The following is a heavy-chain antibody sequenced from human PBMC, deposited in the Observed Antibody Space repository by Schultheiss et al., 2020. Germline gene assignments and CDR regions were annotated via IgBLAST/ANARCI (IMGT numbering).Heavy chain of an antibody. CDR2: INHSGST. J-gene: IGHJ4*02. D-gene: IGHD3-22*01. V-gene: IGHV4-39*07. Sequence: SQTLSLTCTVSGGSVSSGSYYWSWIRQPPGKGLEWIGEINHSGSTNYNPSLKSRVTISVDTSKNQFSLKLSSVTAADTAVYYCARVGYYDSSGVVDYWGQGTLVTVSS. CDR1: GGSVSSGSYY. CDR3: ARVGYYDSSGVVDY.